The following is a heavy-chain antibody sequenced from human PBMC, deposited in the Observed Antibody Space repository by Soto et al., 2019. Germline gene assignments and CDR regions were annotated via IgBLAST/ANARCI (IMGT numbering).Heavy chain of an antibody. D-gene: IGHD6-6*01. CDR1: GFTFVDYS. J-gene: IGHJ5*02. V-gene: IGHV3-11*01. Sequence: PWGSLRLSCAASGFTFVDYSIICIRHSPLKWLEWVSSITWSDSTIYYADSVKGRFTISRDNAKNSLYLHMNSLRAEDTAVYYCASVGPYSSSSGWFDPWGQGTLVTVSS. CDR3: ASVGPYSSSSGWFDP. CDR2: ITWSDSTI.